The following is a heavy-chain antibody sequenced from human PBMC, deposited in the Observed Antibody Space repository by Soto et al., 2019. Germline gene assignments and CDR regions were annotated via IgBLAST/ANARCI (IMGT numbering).Heavy chain of an antibody. CDR3: AVGEPRITMVRGVIEYYYGMDV. D-gene: IGHD3-10*01. CDR1: GFTFTSSA. CDR2: IVVGSGNT. J-gene: IGHJ6*02. Sequence: SVKVSCKASGFTFTSSAVQWVRQARGQRLEWIGWIVVGSGNTNYAQKFQERVTITRDMSTSTAYMELSSLRSEDTAVYYCAVGEPRITMVRGVIEYYYGMDVWGQGTTVTVSS. V-gene: IGHV1-58*01.